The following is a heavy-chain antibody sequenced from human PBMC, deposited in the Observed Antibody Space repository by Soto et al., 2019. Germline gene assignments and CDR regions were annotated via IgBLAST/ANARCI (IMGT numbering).Heavy chain of an antibody. CDR3: AKRAYSSGWYLGFFDY. D-gene: IGHD6-19*01. CDR2: ISGSGGST. J-gene: IGHJ4*02. Sequence: GVLRLSCAASGFTFSSYAMSWVRQAPGKGLEWVSAISGSGGSTYYADSVKGRFTISRDNSKNTLYLQMNTLRAEDTAVYYCAKRAYSSGWYLGFFDYWGQGTLVTVSS. V-gene: IGHV3-23*01. CDR1: GFTFSSYA.